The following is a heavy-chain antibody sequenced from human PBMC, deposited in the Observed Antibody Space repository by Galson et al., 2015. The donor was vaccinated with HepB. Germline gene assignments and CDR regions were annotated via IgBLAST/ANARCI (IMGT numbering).Heavy chain of an antibody. CDR2: ISAYNGNT. CDR3: ARDSVGATIGWFDP. Sequence: SVKVSCRASGYTFTSYGISWVRQAPGQGLEWMGWISAYNGNTNYAQKLQGRVTMTTDTSTSTAYMELRSLRSDDTAVYYCARDSVGATIGWFDPWGQGTLVTVSS. CDR1: GYTFTSYG. V-gene: IGHV1-18*01. J-gene: IGHJ5*02. D-gene: IGHD1-26*01.